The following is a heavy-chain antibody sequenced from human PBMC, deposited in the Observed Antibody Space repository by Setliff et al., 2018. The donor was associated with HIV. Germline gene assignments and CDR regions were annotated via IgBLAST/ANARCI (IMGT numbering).Heavy chain of an antibody. V-gene: IGHV4-59*11. D-gene: IGHD3-10*01. Sequence: PSETLSLTCTVSGGSISSHYWSWIRQPPGKGLEWLGYTSFSANSNYNPSLKNRITISIDTSKNQFSLRLKSVTAADAAIYYCARGAGAFGAKLDSWGQGSLVTVSS. J-gene: IGHJ4*02. CDR2: TSFSANS. CDR3: ARGAGAFGAKLDS. CDR1: GGSISSHY.